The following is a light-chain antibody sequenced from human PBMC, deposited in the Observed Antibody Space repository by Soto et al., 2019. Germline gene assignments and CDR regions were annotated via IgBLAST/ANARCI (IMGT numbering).Light chain of an antibody. V-gene: IGKV3-11*01. CDR2: DAS. CDR1: QSVSSY. CDR3: QQRSNWPPVWT. Sequence: EIVLTQSPATLSLSPGERATLSCRASQSVSSYLAWYHQKPGQAPRLLIYDASNRATGIPARFSGSGSGTDFTLTISSLEPEDFAVYYCQQRSNWPPVWTFVQGTKVEIK. J-gene: IGKJ1*01.